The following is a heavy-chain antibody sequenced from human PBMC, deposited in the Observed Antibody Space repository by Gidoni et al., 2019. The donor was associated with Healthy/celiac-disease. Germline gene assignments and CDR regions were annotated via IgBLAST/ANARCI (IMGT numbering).Heavy chain of an antibody. CDR1: GFTFSSYS. V-gene: IGHV3-21*06. D-gene: IGHD6-6*01. CDR2: ISSSSSHI. Sequence: EVQLVESGGGLVKPGGSLRLSCAASGFTFSSYSMTWVRQAPGKGLEGVSSISSSSSHIDYADSVKSRFTISRDNAKNSLYLQMNSLRAEDTAVYYCARDYSSSSSYYYGMDVWGQGTTVTVSS. J-gene: IGHJ6*02. CDR3: ARDYSSSSSYYYGMDV.